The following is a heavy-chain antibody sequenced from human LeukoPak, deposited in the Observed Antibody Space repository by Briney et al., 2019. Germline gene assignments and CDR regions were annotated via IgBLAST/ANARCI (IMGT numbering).Heavy chain of an antibody. CDR1: GGSISIYY. CDR3: VRDRELNY. Sequence: SETLSLTCTVSGGSISIYYWSWIRQPPGKGLEWIGYIYNSGSTNYNPSLKSRVTISVDTSKNQFSLNLGSVTTADTAVYYCVRDRELNYWGQGTLVTVSS. J-gene: IGHJ4*02. D-gene: IGHD3-10*01. V-gene: IGHV4-59*01. CDR2: IYNSGST.